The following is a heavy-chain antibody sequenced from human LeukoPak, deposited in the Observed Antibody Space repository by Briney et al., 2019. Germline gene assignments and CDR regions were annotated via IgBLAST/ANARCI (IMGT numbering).Heavy chain of an antibody. D-gene: IGHD2-15*01. CDR2: IYYSGST. Sequence: PSETLSLTCNVSGGPINSNIYYWAWVRQPPGKGLEWIGSIYYSGSTYYNPSLKSRITISVDTFRSQVSLKMSSVTAADTAVYYCARGYCSGGSCYSYYYYYYMDVWGKGTTVTVSS. V-gene: IGHV4-39*01. CDR3: ARGYCSGGSCYSYYYYYYMDV. J-gene: IGHJ6*03. CDR1: GGPINSNIYY.